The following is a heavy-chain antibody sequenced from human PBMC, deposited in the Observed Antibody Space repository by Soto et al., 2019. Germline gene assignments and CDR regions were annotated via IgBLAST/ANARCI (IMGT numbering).Heavy chain of an antibody. D-gene: IGHD4-17*01. V-gene: IGHV4-59*01. J-gene: IGHJ4*02. CDR2: IYYSGST. CDR3: ARVFNDYGDYYFDY. CDR1: GGSISSYY. Sequence: SETLSLTCTVSGGSISSYYWSWIRQPPGKGLEWIGYIYYSGSTSYNPSLKSRVTISVDTSKNQFSLKLSSVTAADTAVYYCARVFNDYGDYYFDYWGQGTLVTVS.